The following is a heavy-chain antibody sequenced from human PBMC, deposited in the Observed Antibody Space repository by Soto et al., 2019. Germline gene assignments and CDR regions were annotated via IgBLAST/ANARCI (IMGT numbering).Heavy chain of an antibody. CDR1: GLTFSTYG. V-gene: IGHV3-30*18. Sequence: QVQLVESGGGVVQPGRSLRLSCVASGLTFSTYGMHWVRQAPGKGLEWVAVISYDGKNKYYADSVKGRLTISRDNSKNTVYLQMGRLRGEDTAVYYCAKGQHCSSTSCYFYHYGMDVWGQGTTVAVSS. CDR3: AKGQHCSSTSCYFYHYGMDV. D-gene: IGHD2-2*01. J-gene: IGHJ6*02. CDR2: ISYDGKNK.